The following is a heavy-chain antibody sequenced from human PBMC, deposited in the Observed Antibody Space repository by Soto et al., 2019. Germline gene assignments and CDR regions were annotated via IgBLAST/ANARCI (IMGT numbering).Heavy chain of an antibody. D-gene: IGHD3-9*01. CDR1: GGSISSSNW. V-gene: IGHV4-4*02. J-gene: IGHJ6*02. CDR3: ARLQGLVGSYYYYGMDV. CDR2: IYHSGST. Sequence: SETLSLTCAVSGGSISSSNWWSWVRQPPGKELEWIGEIYHSGSTNYNPSLKSRVTISVDTSKNQFSLKLSSLTAADTALYYCARLQGLVGSYYYYGMDVWGQGTTVTSP.